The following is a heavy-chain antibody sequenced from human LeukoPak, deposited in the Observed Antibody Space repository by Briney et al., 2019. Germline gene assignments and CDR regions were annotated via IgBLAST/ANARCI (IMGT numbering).Heavy chain of an antibody. Sequence: PSETLSLTCTVSGGSISSYYWSWIRQPPGKGLEWIGYIYYSGSTNYNPSLKSRVTISVDTSKNQFSLKLSSVTAADTAVYYCARGFYSSSWYRWFDAWGQETLVTVSS. CDR2: IYYSGST. V-gene: IGHV4-59*08. J-gene: IGHJ5*02. CDR1: GGSISSYY. CDR3: ARGFYSSSWYRWFDA. D-gene: IGHD6-13*01.